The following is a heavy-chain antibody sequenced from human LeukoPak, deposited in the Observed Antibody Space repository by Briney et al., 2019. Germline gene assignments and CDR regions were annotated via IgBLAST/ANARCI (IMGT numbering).Heavy chain of an antibody. D-gene: IGHD1-26*01. Sequence: APVHVHYKSSRYTFSGYFMHWMRQPPGQGLEWMGWIYPNSGGTKYAQKFQGRVTMTRDTSISTIYMELSSLRSDDTAVYYCARFSGSSNFDYWGQGTLVTVPS. CDR1: RYTFSGYF. CDR2: IYPNSGGT. CDR3: ARFSGSSNFDY. J-gene: IGHJ4*02. V-gene: IGHV1-2*02.